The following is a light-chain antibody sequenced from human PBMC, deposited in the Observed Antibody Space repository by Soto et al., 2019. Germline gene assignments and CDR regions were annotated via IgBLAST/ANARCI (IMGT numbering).Light chain of an antibody. V-gene: IGKV3-11*01. J-gene: IGKJ4*01. CDR2: DAS. CDR3: QQRSNWPPLS. CDR1: QSVSRN. Sequence: EIMLTQSPATLSLSTGERATLSCRASQSVSRNLAWYQQRPGQAPRLLIYDASNRATGIPARFSGSGSGTDFTLTISSLEPEDFAVYYCQQRSNWPPLSFGGGTKV.